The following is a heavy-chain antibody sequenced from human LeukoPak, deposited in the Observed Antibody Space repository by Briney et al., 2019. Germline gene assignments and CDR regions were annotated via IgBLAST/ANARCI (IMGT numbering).Heavy chain of an antibody. J-gene: IGHJ4*02. CDR2: IYHSGST. CDR1: GGSISSGGYS. Sequence: SETLSLTCAVSGGSISSGGYSWSWIRQPPGKGLEWIGYIYHSGSTYYNPSLKSRVTISVDRSKNQFSLKLSSVTAADTAVYYCARYPDSYGYDYWGQGTLVTVSS. D-gene: IGHD5-18*01. CDR3: ARYPDSYGYDY. V-gene: IGHV4-30-2*01.